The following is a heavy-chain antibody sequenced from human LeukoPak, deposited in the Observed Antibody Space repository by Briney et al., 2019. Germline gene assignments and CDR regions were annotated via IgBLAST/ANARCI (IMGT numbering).Heavy chain of an antibody. Sequence: GGSLRLSCAASGFTFSSYSMNWVRQAPGKGLEWVSSISSSSSYIYYADSVKGRFTISRGNAKNSLYLQMNSLGAEDTAVYYCARDWSGYSYGYLYWGQGTLVTVSS. CDR3: ARDWSGYSYGYLY. CDR2: ISSSSSYI. D-gene: IGHD5-18*01. J-gene: IGHJ4*02. V-gene: IGHV3-21*01. CDR1: GFTFSSYS.